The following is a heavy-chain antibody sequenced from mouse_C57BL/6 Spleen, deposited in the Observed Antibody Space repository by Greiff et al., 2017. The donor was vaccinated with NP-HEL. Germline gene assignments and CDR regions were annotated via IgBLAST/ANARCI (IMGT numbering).Heavy chain of an antibody. CDR2: ISDGGSYT. Sequence: EVNVVESGGGLVKPGGSLKLSCAASEFTFSSYAMSWVRQTPEKRLEWVATISDGGSYTYYPDNVKGRFTISRDNAKNNLYLQMSHLKSEDTAMYYCAREGVSYSNWFAYWGQGTLVTVSA. V-gene: IGHV5-4*01. J-gene: IGHJ3*01. CDR1: EFTFSSYA. CDR3: AREGVSYSNWFAY. D-gene: IGHD2-5*01.